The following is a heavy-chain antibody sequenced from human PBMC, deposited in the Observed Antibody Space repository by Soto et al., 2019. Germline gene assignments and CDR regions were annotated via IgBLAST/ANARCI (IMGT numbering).Heavy chain of an antibody. J-gene: IGHJ4*02. CDR3: ARIPALRWYFDY. CDR2: IYYSGST. Sequence: PSETLSLTCTVSGGSISSYYWSWIRQPPGEGLEWIGYIYYSGSTNYNPSLKSRVTISVDTSKNQFSLKLSSVTAADTAVYYCARIPALRWYFDYWGQGTLVTVSS. CDR1: GGSISSYY. D-gene: IGHD5-12*01. V-gene: IGHV4-59*01.